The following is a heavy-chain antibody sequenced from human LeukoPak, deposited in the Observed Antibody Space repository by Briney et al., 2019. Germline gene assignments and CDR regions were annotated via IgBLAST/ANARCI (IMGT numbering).Heavy chain of an antibody. D-gene: IGHD2-2*01. V-gene: IGHV4-59*11. CDR3: ARGGLDCSSTSCYDSAFDI. Sequence: SETLSLTCTVSGGSISSHYWSWIQQPPGKGLEWIGYIYYSGSTNYNPSLKSRVTISVDASKNQFSLKLSSVTAADTAVYYCARGGLDCSSTSCYDSAFDIWGQGTMVTVSS. CDR1: GGSISSHY. CDR2: IYYSGST. J-gene: IGHJ3*02.